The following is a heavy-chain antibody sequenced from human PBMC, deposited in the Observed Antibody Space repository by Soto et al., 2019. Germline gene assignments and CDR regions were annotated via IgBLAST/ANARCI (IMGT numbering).Heavy chain of an antibody. D-gene: IGHD6-19*01. CDR1: GFTFSAYW. Sequence: PGGSLRLSCAASGFTFSAYWMSWVRQAPGKGLEFVGEIKQDGSASSYVDSVKGRFTISRDNAKNSLYLQMNSLRDEDTAVYYCARGAAVAGYYFDYWGQGTLVTVSS. CDR2: IKQDGSAS. V-gene: IGHV3-7*01. J-gene: IGHJ4*02. CDR3: ARGAAVAGYYFDY.